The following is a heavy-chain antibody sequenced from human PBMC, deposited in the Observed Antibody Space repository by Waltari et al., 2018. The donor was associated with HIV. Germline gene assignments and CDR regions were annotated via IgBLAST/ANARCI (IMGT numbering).Heavy chain of an antibody. J-gene: IGHJ3*02. V-gene: IGHV3-74*01. CDR3: ASSGVYAHDAFKI. CDR1: GFTFHTYW. CDR2: MNSDVTTI. Sequence: EVQLVESGGGLVQPGGYLRLSCAASGFTFHTYWMQWLRQVPGKGLVLVARMNSDVTTICYADSVKCRFTISRDNAKNTLYVEMNSLRADDTAVYYCASSGVYAHDAFKIWGQGTKVIFSS. D-gene: IGHD2-15*01.